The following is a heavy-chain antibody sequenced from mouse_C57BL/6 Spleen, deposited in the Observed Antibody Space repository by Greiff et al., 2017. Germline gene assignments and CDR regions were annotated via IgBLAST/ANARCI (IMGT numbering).Heavy chain of an antibody. CDR3: ARDLYYAMDY. CDR1: GYAFSSSW. J-gene: IGHJ4*01. V-gene: IGHV1-82*01. Sequence: VKLMESGPELVKPGASVKISCKASGYAFSSSWMNWVKQRPGKGLEWIGRIYPGDGDTNYNGKFKGKATLTADKSSSTAYMQLSSLTSEDSAVSFGARDLYYAMDYWGQGTSVTVSS. CDR2: IYPGDGDT.